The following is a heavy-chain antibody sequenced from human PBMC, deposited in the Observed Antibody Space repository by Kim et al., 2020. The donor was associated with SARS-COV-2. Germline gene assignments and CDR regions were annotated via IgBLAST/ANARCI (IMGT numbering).Heavy chain of an antibody. CDR3: TTWDYSYGYVAAFDI. V-gene: IGHV3-15*01. J-gene: IGHJ3*02. D-gene: IGHD5-18*01. CDR2: IKSKTDGGTT. CDR1: GFTFSNAW. Sequence: GGSLRLSCAASGFTFSNAWMSWVRQAPGKGLEWVGRIKSKTDGGTTDYAAPVKGRFTISRDDSKNTLYLQMNSLKTEDTAVYYCTTWDYSYGYVAAFDIWGQGTMVTVSS.